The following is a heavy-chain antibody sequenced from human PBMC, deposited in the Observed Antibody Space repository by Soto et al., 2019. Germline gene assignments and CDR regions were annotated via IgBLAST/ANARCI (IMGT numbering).Heavy chain of an antibody. Sequence: QVQLVQSGAEVKKPGSSVKVSCKASGGTFSSYTISWVRQAPGQGLEWMGRIIPILGIANYAQKFQGRVTITADKSTSTAYMELSSLRSEDTAVYYCVRDTVRGDADYWGQGTLVTVSS. CDR1: GGTFSSYT. V-gene: IGHV1-69*08. J-gene: IGHJ4*02. D-gene: IGHD3-10*01. CDR2: IIPILGIA. CDR3: VRDTVRGDADY.